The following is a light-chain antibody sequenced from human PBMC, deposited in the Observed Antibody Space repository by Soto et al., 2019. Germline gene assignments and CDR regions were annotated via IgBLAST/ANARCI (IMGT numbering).Light chain of an antibody. J-gene: IGKJ1*01. CDR2: GSS. CDR1: QSVSSN. CDR3: QQYNNWPPLA. Sequence: EIVMTQSPATLSVSPGERATLSCRASQSVSSNLAWYQQKPGQAPRLLIYGSSTRDTGIPTRFIGSGSGTEFTLTIRSLQSEEFVVYCCQQYNNWPPLAFVQGTKVEIK. V-gene: IGKV3-15*01.